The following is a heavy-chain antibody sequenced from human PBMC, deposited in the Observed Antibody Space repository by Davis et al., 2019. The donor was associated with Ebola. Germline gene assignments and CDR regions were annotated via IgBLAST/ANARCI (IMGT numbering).Heavy chain of an antibody. J-gene: IGHJ4*02. CDR2: ISGSGGST. CDR3: AKGDIVDLLMDY. V-gene: IGHV3-23*01. Sequence: AISGSGGSTYYADSVKGRFTISRDNSKNTLYLQMNSLRAEDTAVYYCAKGDIVDLLMDYWGQGTLVTVSS. D-gene: IGHD5-12*01.